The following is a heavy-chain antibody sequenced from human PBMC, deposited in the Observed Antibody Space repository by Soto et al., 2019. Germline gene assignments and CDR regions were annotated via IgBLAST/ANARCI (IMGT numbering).Heavy chain of an antibody. CDR3: AQWSRIAAAGSDAFHI. Sequence: EVQLVESGGGLVQPGRSLRLSCAASGFTFADYSMHWVRQAPGKGLEWVSGITWNSDSMVYADSLKGRFTISRDNAKXXXXXXXXXXXXXXXXLYYCAQWSRIAAAGSDAFHIWGQGTMVTVSS. J-gene: IGHJ3*02. V-gene: IGHV3-9*01. D-gene: IGHD6-13*01. CDR2: ITWNSDSM. CDR1: GFTFADYS.